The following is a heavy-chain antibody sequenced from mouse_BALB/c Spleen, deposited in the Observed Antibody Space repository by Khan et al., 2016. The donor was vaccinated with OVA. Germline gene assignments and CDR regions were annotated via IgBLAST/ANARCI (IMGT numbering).Heavy chain of an antibody. J-gene: IGHJ2*01. V-gene: IGHV1-7*01. CDR1: GYTFTSYW. CDR3: ARDRIDY. CDR2: INPSSGYT. Sequence: QVQLKQSGAELAKPGASVKMSCKASGYTFTSYWMPWVKQRPGQGLEWIGYINPSSGYTEYNQNFKDKATLTADKSSSTAYMQLSNLTTEDAAVYYCARDRIDYWGQGTTLTVSS.